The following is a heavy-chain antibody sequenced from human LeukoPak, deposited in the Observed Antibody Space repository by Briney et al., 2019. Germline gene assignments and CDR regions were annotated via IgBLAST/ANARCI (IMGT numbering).Heavy chain of an antibody. CDR3: ARAGSGTYHYYYGVDV. CDR1: GFTFSSYA. Sequence: PGGSLRLSCAASGFTFSSYAMSWVRQAPGKGLEWVANIKQDGSEKNYVDSVKGRFTISRDNAKKSLDLQMNSLRADDTAVYYCARAGSGTYHYYYGVDVWGQGTTVTVSS. D-gene: IGHD1-26*01. V-gene: IGHV3-7*03. CDR2: IKQDGSEK. J-gene: IGHJ6*02.